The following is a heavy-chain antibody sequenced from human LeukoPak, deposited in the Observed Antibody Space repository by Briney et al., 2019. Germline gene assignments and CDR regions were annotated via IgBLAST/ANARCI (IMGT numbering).Heavy chain of an antibody. V-gene: IGHV1-69*13. D-gene: IGHD1-26*01. Sequence: SVKVSCKASGGTFSSYAISWVRQAPGQGLEWMGRTIPIFGTANYAQKFQGRVTITADESTSTAYMELSSLRSEDTAVYYCARGKYSGSYEIDYWGQGTMVTVSS. J-gene: IGHJ3*01. CDR2: TIPIFGTA. CDR1: GGTFSSYA. CDR3: ARGKYSGSYEIDY.